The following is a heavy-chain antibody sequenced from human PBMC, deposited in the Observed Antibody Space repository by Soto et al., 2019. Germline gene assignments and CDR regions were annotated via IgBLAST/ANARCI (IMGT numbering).Heavy chain of an antibody. D-gene: IGHD3-16*02. CDR3: ARNYRDYIWGSYRYIPLTWFDP. J-gene: IGHJ5*02. Sequence: QLQLQESGPGLVKPSETLSLTCTVSGGSISSSSYYWGWIRQPPGKGLEWIGSIYYSGSTYYNPSLKSRVTISVDTSKNQFSLKLSSVTAADTALYYCARNYRDYIWGSYRYIPLTWFDPWGQGTLVTSPQ. CDR1: GGSISSSSYY. CDR2: IYYSGST. V-gene: IGHV4-39*01.